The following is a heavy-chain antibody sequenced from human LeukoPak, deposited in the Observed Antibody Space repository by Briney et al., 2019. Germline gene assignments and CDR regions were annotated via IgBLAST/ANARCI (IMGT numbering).Heavy chain of an antibody. CDR1: GFTFSDHY. Sequence: PGGSLRLSCAVSGFTFSDHYMDWVRQAPGKGLEWVGRSRNIDHRYSTEYAASVKGRFTISRDESNNSLYLQMNSLKIKDTAIYYCVRGHDSFDYWGQGTLVTVSS. D-gene: IGHD3-3*01. J-gene: IGHJ4*02. V-gene: IGHV3-72*01. CDR3: VRGHDSFDY. CDR2: SRNIDHRYST.